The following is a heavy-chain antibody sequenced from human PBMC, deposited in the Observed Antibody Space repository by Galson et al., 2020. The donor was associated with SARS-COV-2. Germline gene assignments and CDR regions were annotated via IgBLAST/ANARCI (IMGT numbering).Heavy chain of an antibody. V-gene: IGHV3-30-3*01. CDR1: GFTFSSYA. J-gene: IGHJ3*02. D-gene: IGHD1-26*01. CDR2: ISYDGSNK. Sequence: GGSLRLSCAASGFTFSSYAMHWVRQAPGKGLEWVAVISYDGSNKYYADSVKGRFTISRDNSKNTLYLQMNSLRAEDTAVYYCARDATGSYFFAFDIWGQGTMVTVSS. CDR3: ARDATGSYFFAFDI.